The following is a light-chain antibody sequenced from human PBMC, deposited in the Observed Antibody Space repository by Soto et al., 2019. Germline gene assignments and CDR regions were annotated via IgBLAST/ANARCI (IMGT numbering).Light chain of an antibody. J-gene: IGKJ1*01. V-gene: IGKV1-39*01. CDR3: PSNYILPWT. CDR2: SAS. CDR1: QYIGNY. Sequence: IRVSQSPPSVSASVGDRVTITFRASQYIGNYLNWYQHKPGKAPQLLIYSASTLQIGVPSRFSGSVSGTDFTLAITTLQPDDFASYYCPSNYILPWTFGQGT.